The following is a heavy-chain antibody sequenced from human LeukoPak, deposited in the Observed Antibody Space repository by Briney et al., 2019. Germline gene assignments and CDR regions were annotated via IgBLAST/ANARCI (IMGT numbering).Heavy chain of an antibody. CDR3: ARGVYDFWSGYYRDDAFDI. D-gene: IGHD3-3*01. J-gene: IGHJ3*02. CDR2: INHSGST. CDR1: GGSFSGYY. Sequence: SETLSLTCAVYGGSFSGYYWSWIRQPPGKGLEWIGEINHSGSTNYNPSLKSRVTISVDTSKNQFSLKLSSVTAADTAVYYCARGVYDFWSGYYRDDAFDIWGQGTMVTVSS. V-gene: IGHV4-34*01.